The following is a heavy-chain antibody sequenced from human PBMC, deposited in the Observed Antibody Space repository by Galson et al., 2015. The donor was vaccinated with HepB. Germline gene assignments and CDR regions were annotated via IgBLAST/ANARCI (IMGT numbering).Heavy chain of an antibody. V-gene: IGHV1-18*01. CDR3: ARVEIPSTGYYYDLNWFDP. CDR2: ISAYNGNT. D-gene: IGHD3-22*01. CDR1: GYIFTSYG. J-gene: IGHJ5*02. Sequence: SVKVSCKASGYIFTSYGISWVRQAPGQGLEWMGWISAYNGNTNYAQKLQGRVTMTTDTSTSTAYMELRSLRSDDTAVYYCARVEIPSTGYYYDLNWFDPWGQGTLVTVSS.